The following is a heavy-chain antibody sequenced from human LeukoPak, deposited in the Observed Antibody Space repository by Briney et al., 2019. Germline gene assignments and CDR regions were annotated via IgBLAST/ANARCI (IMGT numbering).Heavy chain of an antibody. CDR3: AKREIPYGDQYYFDY. V-gene: IGHV3-30*02. D-gene: IGHD4-17*01. CDR2: IRYDGSNK. Sequence: PGGSLRLSCAASGFTFSSYGMHWVRQAPGKGLEWVAFIRYDGSNKYYADSVKGRFTISRDNSKNTLYLQMNSLRAEDTAVYNCAKREIPYGDQYYFDYWGQGTLVTVSS. J-gene: IGHJ4*02. CDR1: GFTFSSYG.